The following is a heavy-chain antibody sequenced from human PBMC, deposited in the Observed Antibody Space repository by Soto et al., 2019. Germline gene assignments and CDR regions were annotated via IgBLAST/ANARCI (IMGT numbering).Heavy chain of an antibody. D-gene: IGHD2-15*01. J-gene: IGHJ6*02. CDR2: MLYSGLT. CDR1: GYSVSSSDYY. Sequence: SETLSLTCSVSGYSVSSSDYYWAWIRQPPGKGLEWIGSMLYSGLTYYNPSLKSRVTLSVDTSKNQFSVRLNSVTASDTAVYYCAPLTVSLSGPYGIHVWGQGTTVTV. CDR3: APLTVSLSGPYGIHV. V-gene: IGHV4-39*01.